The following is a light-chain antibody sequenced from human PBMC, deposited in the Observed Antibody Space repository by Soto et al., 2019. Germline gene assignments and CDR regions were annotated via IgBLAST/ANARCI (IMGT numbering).Light chain of an antibody. CDR1: QTITTH. CDR3: HQTYNIPWT. V-gene: IGKV1-39*01. J-gene: IGKJ1*01. Sequence: DIQMTQSPSSLSASVGDRVTITCRASQTITTHVNWYQQKPGKAPKLLIYAASSLQSGVPSGFSGSGSGTDFTLTISSLQPEDFATYWCHQTYNIPWTFGQGTKVEIK. CDR2: AAS.